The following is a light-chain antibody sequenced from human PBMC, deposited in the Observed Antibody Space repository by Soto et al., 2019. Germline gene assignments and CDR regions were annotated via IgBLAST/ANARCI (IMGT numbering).Light chain of an antibody. CDR2: HDD. J-gene: IGLJ3*02. V-gene: IGLV1-44*01. CDR1: ISDVAVNT. Sequence: QSVLIQPPSESGTPGQRVTIYCSGSISDVAVNTVSWYKQDPGTAPTLLIYHDDEQPSGVPDRRSCSKSATSASLATSWVQYDDEASYYCSVWYDSLTSLVFGGGTKLTVL. CDR3: SVWYDSLTSLV.